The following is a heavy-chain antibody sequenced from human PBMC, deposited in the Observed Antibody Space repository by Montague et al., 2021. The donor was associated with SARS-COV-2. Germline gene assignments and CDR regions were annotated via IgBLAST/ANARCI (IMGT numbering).Heavy chain of an antibody. CDR3: ARDTTYNTGIYYDAFDV. CDR2: INRDGSVK. D-gene: IGHD1-26*01. CDR1: GFALNSYW. J-gene: IGHJ3*01. V-gene: IGHV3-7*03. Sequence: SLRLSCAASGFALNSYWMTWVRQAPGKGLEWVANINRDGSVKHFVDSAEGRFTISRDNAKNSLYLLMNSLRLEDTAVYYCARDTTYNTGIYYDAFDVWGQGTMVTVSS.